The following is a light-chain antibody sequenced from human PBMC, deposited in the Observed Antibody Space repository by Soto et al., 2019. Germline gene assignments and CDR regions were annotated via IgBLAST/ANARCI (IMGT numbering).Light chain of an antibody. CDR3: QQYDKLPPL. CDR1: QDISNY. CDR2: DAS. J-gene: IGKJ3*01. Sequence: DIQMTQSPSSLSASVGDRVTITCQASQDISNYLNWYQQKPGKAPKLLIYDASNLETGVPSRFSGSGSGTDFTFTISSLQPEDIATYYCQQYDKLPPLFGPGTKVDIK. V-gene: IGKV1-33*01.